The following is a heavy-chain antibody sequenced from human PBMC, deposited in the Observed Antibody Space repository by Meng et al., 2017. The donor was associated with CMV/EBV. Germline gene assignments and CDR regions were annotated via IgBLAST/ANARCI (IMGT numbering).Heavy chain of an antibody. D-gene: IGHD3-3*01. Sequence: GGPLRLSCAASGFTFDDYAMHWVRQAPGKVLEWVSGISWNSGSIDYADSVKGRFTISRDNAKNSLYLQMNSLRAEDTALYYCAKDMGSYYDFWSGYFSAFDIWGQGTMVTVSS. CDR2: ISWNSGSI. V-gene: IGHV3-9*01. CDR1: GFTFDDYA. CDR3: AKDMGSYYDFWSGYFSAFDI. J-gene: IGHJ3*02.